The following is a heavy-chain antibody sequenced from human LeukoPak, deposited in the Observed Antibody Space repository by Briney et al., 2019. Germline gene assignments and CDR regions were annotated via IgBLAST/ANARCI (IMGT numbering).Heavy chain of an antibody. CDR2: INHSGST. V-gene: IGHV4-34*01. J-gene: IGHJ4*02. CDR3: ARGDDSGSYFSFDY. CDR1: GGSFSGYY. Sequence: SETLSLTCAVYGGSFSGYYWSWIRQPPGEGLEWIGEINHSGSTNYNPSLKSRVTISVDTSKNQFSLKLSSVTAADTAVYYCARGDDSGSYFSFDYWGQGTLVTVSS. D-gene: IGHD3-10*01.